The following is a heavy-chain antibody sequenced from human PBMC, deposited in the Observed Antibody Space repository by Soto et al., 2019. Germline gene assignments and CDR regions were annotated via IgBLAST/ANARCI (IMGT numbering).Heavy chain of an antibody. CDR2: ISGSGGST. D-gene: IGHD3-9*01. J-gene: IGHJ6*02. Sequence: EVQLLESGGGLVQPGGSLRLSCAASGFTFSSYAMSWVRQAPGKGLEWVSAISGSGGSTYYADSVKGRLTISRDNSKNTLYLQMNSLRAEDTAVYYCAKDRCLSGYYTRGMDVWGQGTTVTVSS. V-gene: IGHV3-23*01. CDR3: AKDRCLSGYYTRGMDV. CDR1: GFTFSSYA.